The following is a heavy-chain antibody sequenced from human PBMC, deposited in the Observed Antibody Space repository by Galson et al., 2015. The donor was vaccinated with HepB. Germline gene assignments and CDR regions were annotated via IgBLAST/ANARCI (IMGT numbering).Heavy chain of an antibody. CDR2: IKQDGSEK. D-gene: IGHD3-10*01. J-gene: IGHJ4*02. Sequence: LRFSCAASGFNFGTYWMTWVRQAPGKGLERVANIKQDGSEKLYVDSVKGRFTISRDNAKNSLYLQMNSLRDEDTAVYYCARDGRGSIPFDYWGQGALVSVSS. CDR3: ARDGRGSIPFDY. V-gene: IGHV3-7*01. CDR1: GFNFGTYW.